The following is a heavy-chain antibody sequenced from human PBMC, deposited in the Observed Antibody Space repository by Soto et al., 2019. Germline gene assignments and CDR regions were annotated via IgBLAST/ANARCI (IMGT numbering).Heavy chain of an antibody. Sequence: QLQLQESGSGLLKPSQTLTLSCDVSGGSISSGGYSWSRIRQPPGKGLEWIGYIYYGSTYYNPSLKSRVTISVDRSKNQFSLKLSSVTAADTAVYYCARTPDIWGQGTMVTVSS. CDR3: ARTPDI. CDR1: GGSISSGGYS. J-gene: IGHJ3*02. CDR2: IYYGST. V-gene: IGHV4-30-2*01.